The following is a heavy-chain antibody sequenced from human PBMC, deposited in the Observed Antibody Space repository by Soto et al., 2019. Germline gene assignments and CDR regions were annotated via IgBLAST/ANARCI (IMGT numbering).Heavy chain of an antibody. D-gene: IGHD3-10*01. CDR3: ARDLPSFGEYHYYYYYGMDV. CDR2: IWYDGSNK. Sequence: PGGSLRLSCAASGFTFSSYGMHWVRQAPGKGLEWVAVIWYDGSNKYYADSVKGRFTISRDNSKNTLYLQMNSLRAEDTAVYYFARDLPSFGEYHYYYYYGMDVWGQGTTVTVSS. CDR1: GFTFSSYG. J-gene: IGHJ6*02. V-gene: IGHV3-33*01.